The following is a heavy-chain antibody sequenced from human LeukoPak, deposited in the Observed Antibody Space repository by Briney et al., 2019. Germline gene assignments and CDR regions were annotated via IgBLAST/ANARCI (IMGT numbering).Heavy chain of an antibody. CDR2: ISSSSSYI. CDR3: ARADCSSTSCYGYYYYGMDV. J-gene: IGHJ6*02. V-gene: IGHV3-21*01. Sequence: GGSLRLSCAASGFTFGSYSMNWVRQAPGKGLEWVSSISSSSSYIYYADSVKGRFTISRDNAKNSLYLQMNSLRAEDTAVYYCARADCSSTSCYGYYYYGMDVWGQGTTVTVSS. CDR1: GFTFGSYS. D-gene: IGHD2-2*01.